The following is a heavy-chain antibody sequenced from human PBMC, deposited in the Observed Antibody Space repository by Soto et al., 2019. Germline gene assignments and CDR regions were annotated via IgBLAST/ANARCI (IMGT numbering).Heavy chain of an antibody. V-gene: IGHV3-74*01. Sequence: GGSLRLSCAASGFASNSYWMHWVRQASGEGLVWVSHINSDGRDTHYADSVKGRFTISRDNAKNTLYLQMNSLRAEDTAVYYCALGRAGNYYYYMDVWGKGTTVTVSS. CDR3: ALGRAGNYYYYMDV. D-gene: IGHD3-16*01. CDR2: INSDGRDT. CDR1: GFASNSYW. J-gene: IGHJ6*03.